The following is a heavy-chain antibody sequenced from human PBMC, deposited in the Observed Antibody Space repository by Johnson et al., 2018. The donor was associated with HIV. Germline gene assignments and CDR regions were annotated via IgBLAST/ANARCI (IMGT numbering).Heavy chain of an antibody. D-gene: IGHD2-8*01. CDR3: ARRTLGGYCPKGICPINAFDV. V-gene: IGHV3-11*01. Sequence: QVQLVESGGGLVKPGGSLRLSCAASGFTFSDYYMSWIRQAPGKGLEWVSYISSSGSTIYYADSVKGRFPISRENSKKPLCVQMNSLKIEDTAVYYCARRTLGGYCPKGICPINAFDVWGQGTTVTVAS. CDR1: GFTFSDYY. CDR2: ISSSGSTI. J-gene: IGHJ3*01.